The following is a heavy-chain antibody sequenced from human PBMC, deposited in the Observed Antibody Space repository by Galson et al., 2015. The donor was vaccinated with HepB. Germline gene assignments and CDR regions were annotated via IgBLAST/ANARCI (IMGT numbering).Heavy chain of an antibody. CDR3: ARARDDDYGGNPLDY. CDR1: GGTFSSYT. V-gene: IGHV1-69*02. Sequence: SCKASGGTFSSYTISWVRQAPGQGLEWMGRIIPILGIANYAQKFQGRVTITADKSTSTAYMELSSLRSEDTAVYYCARARDDDYGGNPLDYWGQGTLVTVSS. J-gene: IGHJ4*02. D-gene: IGHD4-23*01. CDR2: IIPILGIA.